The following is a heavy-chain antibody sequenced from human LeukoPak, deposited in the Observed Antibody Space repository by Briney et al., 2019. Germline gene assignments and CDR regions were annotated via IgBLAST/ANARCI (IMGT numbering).Heavy chain of an antibody. Sequence: KPSETLSLTCTVSGGSINSYWSWIRQPAGKGLEWIVRISGSGTITYNPALQSRLSISIDTSKNQFSLKLMSVTAADTAVYYCARDSGTTGEVKFDPWGQGTLVTVSS. CDR2: ISGSGTI. CDR1: GGSINSY. J-gene: IGHJ5*02. CDR3: ARDSGTTGEVKFDP. D-gene: IGHD3-10*01. V-gene: IGHV4-4*07.